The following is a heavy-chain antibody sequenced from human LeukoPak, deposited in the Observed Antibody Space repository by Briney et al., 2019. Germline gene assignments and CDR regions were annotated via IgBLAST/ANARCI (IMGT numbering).Heavy chain of an antibody. CDR2: ISGRGDRT. J-gene: IGHJ3*02. Sequence: GGSLRLSCAASGFTFRNHEINWVRQAPGKALEWGSYISGRGDRTEYADSVKGRFSISRDNVKNSVNVLMNNLRAEDTAVYYCARVEATYNNIRGDAFDIWGQGTMVTVSS. V-gene: IGHV3-48*03. CDR1: GFTFRNHE. D-gene: IGHD1-1*01. CDR3: ARVEATYNNIRGDAFDI.